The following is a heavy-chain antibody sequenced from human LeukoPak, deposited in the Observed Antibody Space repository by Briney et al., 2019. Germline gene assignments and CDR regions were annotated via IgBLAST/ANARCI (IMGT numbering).Heavy chain of an antibody. CDR2: IYTSGST. J-gene: IGHJ2*01. Sequence: SETLSLTCTVSGGSISSYYWSWIRQPAGKGLEWIGRIYTSGSTNYNPSLKSRVTMSVDTSKNQFSLKLSSVTAADTAVYYCARGRGYSYGLRRWYFDLWGRGTLVTVSS. D-gene: IGHD5-18*01. CDR1: GGSISSYY. V-gene: IGHV4-4*07. CDR3: ARGRGYSYGLRRWYFDL.